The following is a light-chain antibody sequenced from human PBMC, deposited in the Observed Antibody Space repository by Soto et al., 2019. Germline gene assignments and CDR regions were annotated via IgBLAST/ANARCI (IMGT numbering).Light chain of an antibody. J-gene: IGKJ4*01. V-gene: IGKV3-15*01. CDR2: GAS. CDR3: QQYNNWPLA. CDR1: QSVSDN. Sequence: GERATLSCRANQSVSDNLAWYQQRLGQAPRLLIYGASTRATGIPARFSGSGSGTEFTLTISSLQSEDFAVYYCQQYNNWPLAFGADTNVDIK.